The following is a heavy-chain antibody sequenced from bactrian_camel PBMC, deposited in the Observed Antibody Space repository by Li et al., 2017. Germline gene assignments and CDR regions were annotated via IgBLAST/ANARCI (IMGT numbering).Heavy chain of an antibody. CDR2: IIDSDGST. V-gene: IGHV3S63*01. Sequence: HVQLVESGGSSVQAGGSLRLSCVASGVSYNIYCMGWFRQPPGKEREGDAIIDSDGSTGYEDSVKGRFTISKDSAENTLSLQMNSLKPEDTAMYYCVARRPNRTRPRAGIITSMAWDYQGQGTQVTVS. D-gene: IGHD1*01. J-gene: IGHJ4*01. CDR1: GVSYNIYC.